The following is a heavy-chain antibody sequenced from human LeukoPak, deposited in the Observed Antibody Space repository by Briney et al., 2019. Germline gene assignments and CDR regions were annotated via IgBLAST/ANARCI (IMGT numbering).Heavy chain of an antibody. D-gene: IGHD5-18*01. V-gene: IGHV3-30*02. J-gene: IGHJ4*02. CDR3: AKGLTGGYSYGYGIDY. CDR2: IRYDGSNK. CDR1: GFTFSSYG. Sequence: GGSLRLSCAASGFTFSSYGMHWVRQAPGKGLERVAFIRYDGSNKYYADSVKGRFTISRDNSKNTLYLQMNSLRAEDTAVYYCAKGLTGGYSYGYGIDYWGQGTLVTVSS.